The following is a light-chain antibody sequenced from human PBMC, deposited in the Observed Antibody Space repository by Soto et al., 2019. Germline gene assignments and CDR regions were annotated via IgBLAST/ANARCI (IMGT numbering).Light chain of an antibody. V-gene: IGKV3-20*01. CDR2: GAS. J-gene: IGKJ4*01. Sequence: EIVLTQSPGTLPLSPGERATLSCRASQSVSSSFIAWYQQKPGQAPRLLIYGASSRATGIPDRFSGSGSGTDFALTISRLEPEDFAVYYCQQYDSSPVTFGGGTKVEIK. CDR3: QQYDSSPVT. CDR1: QSVSSSF.